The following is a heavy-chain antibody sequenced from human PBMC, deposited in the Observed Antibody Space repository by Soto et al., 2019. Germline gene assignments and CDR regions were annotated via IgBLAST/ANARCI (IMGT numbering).Heavy chain of an antibody. V-gene: IGHV1-18*04. CDR2: ISAYNGNT. J-gene: IGHJ6*02. CDR1: GYTFTSYG. D-gene: IGHD2-15*01. CDR3: ARDKLKIVVVVADSLSYDYGMDV. Sequence: ASVKVSCKASGYTFTSYGISWVRQAPGQGLEWMGWISAYNGNTNYAQKLQGRVTMTTDTSTSTAYMELRSLRSDDTAVYYCARDKLKIVVVVADSLSYDYGMDVWGPGTTVTVSS.